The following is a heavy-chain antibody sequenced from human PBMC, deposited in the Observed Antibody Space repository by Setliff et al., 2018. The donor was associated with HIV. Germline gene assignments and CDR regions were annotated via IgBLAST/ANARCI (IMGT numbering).Heavy chain of an antibody. V-gene: IGHV1-3*01. Sequence: GASVKVSCKASGYTFTTYAMHWVRQAPGQRLEWMGWINGGNGNTEYSQKFQGRVTITRNTFISTAYMALSSLRSEDTAVYYCARGVRGFIKGGLDYWGQGALVTVSS. J-gene: IGHJ4*02. D-gene: IGHD3-10*01. CDR1: GYTFTTYA. CDR3: ARGVRGFIKGGLDY. CDR2: INGGNGNT.